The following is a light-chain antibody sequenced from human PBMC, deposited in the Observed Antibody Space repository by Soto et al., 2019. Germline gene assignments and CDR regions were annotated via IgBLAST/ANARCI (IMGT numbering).Light chain of an antibody. CDR2: DAS. J-gene: IGKJ4*01. V-gene: IGKV3-11*01. Sequence: EVVLTQSPATLSLSPGERATLSCRASQSVTKYLAWYQQKPGQALRLLIYDASNRATGIPARFSGSGSGTDFTLTISSLEPEDFAVYYCQQRSNWLFTFGGGTKVEIK. CDR3: QQRSNWLFT. CDR1: QSVTKY.